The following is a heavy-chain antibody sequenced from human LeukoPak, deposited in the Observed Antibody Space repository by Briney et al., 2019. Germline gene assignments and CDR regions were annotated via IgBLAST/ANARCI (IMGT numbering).Heavy chain of an antibody. CDR1: GGSFSGYY. CDR2: INHSGST. D-gene: IGHD6-13*01. Sequence: SETLSLTCAVYGGSFSGYYWSWIRQPPGKGLEWIGEINHSGSTNYNPSLKSRVTISVDTSKNQFSLKLSSVTATDTAVYYCARGNRRYSSSWSFDYWGQGTLVTVSS. CDR3: ARGNRRYSSSWSFDY. J-gene: IGHJ4*02. V-gene: IGHV4-34*01.